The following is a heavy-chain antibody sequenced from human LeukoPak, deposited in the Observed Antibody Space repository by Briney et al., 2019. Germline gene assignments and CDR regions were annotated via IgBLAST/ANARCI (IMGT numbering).Heavy chain of an antibody. J-gene: IGHJ3*02. V-gene: IGHV3-53*01. D-gene: IGHD1-1*01. Sequence: PGGSLRLSCAAFGFTVSRNYMTWVRQAPGKGLEWVSVIYRGGSTYYADSVKGRFTISRDNSKNTLYLQMNSLRAEDTSVYYCARAGPTGTNDAFDIWGQGTMVTVSS. CDR1: GFTVSRNY. CDR3: ARAGPTGTNDAFDI. CDR2: IYRGGST.